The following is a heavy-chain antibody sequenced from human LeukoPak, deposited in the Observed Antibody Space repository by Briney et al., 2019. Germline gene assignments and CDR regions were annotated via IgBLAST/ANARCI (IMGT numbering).Heavy chain of an antibody. Sequence: PGRSLRLSCAASGFTISSNYMSWVRQAPGKGLEWVSAISGSGGSTYYADSVKGRFTISRDNSKNTLYLQMDSLRAEDTAVYYCAKAAYCSSTSCYTRLTGWFDPRGRGTLVTVSS. V-gene: IGHV3-23*01. D-gene: IGHD2-2*02. J-gene: IGHJ5*02. CDR3: AKAAYCSSTSCYTRLTGWFDP. CDR1: GFTISSNY. CDR2: ISGSGGST.